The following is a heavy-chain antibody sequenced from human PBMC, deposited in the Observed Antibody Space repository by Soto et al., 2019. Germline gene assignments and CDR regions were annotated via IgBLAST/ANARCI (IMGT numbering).Heavy chain of an antibody. CDR1: GYTFTSYG. V-gene: IGHV1-18*04. Sequence: GASVKVSCKASGYTFTSYGISWVRQAPGQGLEWMGWISAYNGNTNYAQKLQGRVTMTTDTSTSTAYMELRSLRSDDTAVYYCARDFLGEVVVTAILDYWGQGTLVTVSS. J-gene: IGHJ4*02. CDR3: ARDFLGEVVVTAILDY. D-gene: IGHD2-21*02. CDR2: ISAYNGNT.